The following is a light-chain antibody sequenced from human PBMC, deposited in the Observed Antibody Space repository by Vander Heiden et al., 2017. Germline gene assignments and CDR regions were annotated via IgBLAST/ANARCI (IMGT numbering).Light chain of an antibody. CDR1: SSDVGGYNY. V-gene: IGLV2-11*01. Sequence: QSALTQPRSVSGSPGQSVTISCTGTSSDVGGYNYVSWYQQQPGKAPKLMIYDVRKRPSGVPDRFSGSKSGNTASLTISGLQAEDEADYYCCSYAGSYTFVVFGGGTKLTVL. CDR2: DVR. CDR3: CSYAGSYTFVV. J-gene: IGLJ2*01.